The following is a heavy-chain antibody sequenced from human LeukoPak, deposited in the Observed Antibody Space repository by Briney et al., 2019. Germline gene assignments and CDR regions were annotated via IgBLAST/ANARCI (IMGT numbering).Heavy chain of an antibody. Sequence: SETLSLTCAVSGGSISSNNWWSGVRQPPGKGLEWIGEVYHSGSTNYNPSLKSRVTISVDTSKNQFSLKLSSVTAADTAVYYCARGVGGRRRDGYKLGFHFDYWGQGTLVTVSS. J-gene: IGHJ4*02. V-gene: IGHV4-4*02. CDR1: GGSISSNNW. CDR2: VYHSGST. CDR3: ARGVGGRRRDGYKLGFHFDY. D-gene: IGHD5-24*01.